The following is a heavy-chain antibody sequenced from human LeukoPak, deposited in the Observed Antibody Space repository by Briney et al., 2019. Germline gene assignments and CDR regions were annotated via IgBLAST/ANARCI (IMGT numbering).Heavy chain of an antibody. Sequence: SETLSLTCAVSGGSISSSNWWSWVRQPPGKGLEWIGEIYHSGNTNYNPSLKSRVTISLDKSKNQFSLKLRSVTAADTAVYYCARAPVTTEVSYYYYYMDVWGKGTTVTVSS. J-gene: IGHJ6*03. D-gene: IGHD4-23*01. CDR2: IYHSGNT. CDR1: GGSISSSNW. CDR3: ARAPVTTEVSYYYYYMDV. V-gene: IGHV4-4*02.